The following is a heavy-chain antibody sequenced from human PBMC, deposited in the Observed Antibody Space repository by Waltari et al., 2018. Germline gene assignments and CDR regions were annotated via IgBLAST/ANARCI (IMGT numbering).Heavy chain of an antibody. CDR3: ARDRSSGSKFDY. CDR2: INAGNGNT. V-gene: IGHV1-3*01. D-gene: IGHD3-22*01. Sequence: QVQLVQSGAEVKKPGASVKVSCKASGYTFTSYAMHWVRQAPGQRLEWMGWINAGNGNTKYSQQFQGRVTITRDTSASTAYMELSSLRSEDTAVYYCARDRSSGSKFDYWGQGTLVTVSS. CDR1: GYTFTSYA. J-gene: IGHJ4*02.